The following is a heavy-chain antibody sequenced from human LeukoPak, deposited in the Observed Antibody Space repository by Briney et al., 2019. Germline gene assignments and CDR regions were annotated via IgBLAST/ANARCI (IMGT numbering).Heavy chain of an antibody. Sequence: SETLSLTCTVSGGSISSYYWSWIRQPAGKGLEWIGRIYTSGSTNYNPSLNSRLTMSVDTSRNQFSLRLSSVTAADTAVYYCARHFGSGTYPLDYWGQGTLATVSS. CDR2: IYTSGST. CDR3: ARHFGSGTYPLDY. V-gene: IGHV4-4*07. CDR1: GGSISSYY. D-gene: IGHD3-10*01. J-gene: IGHJ4*02.